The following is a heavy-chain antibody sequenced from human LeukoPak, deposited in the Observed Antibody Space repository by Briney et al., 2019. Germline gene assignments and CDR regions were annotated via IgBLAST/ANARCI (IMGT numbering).Heavy chain of an antibody. CDR3: ARDDPRYYYGSGSPPRY. J-gene: IGHJ4*02. Sequence: GSLRLSCAASGFTFSSYAMSWIRQPPGKGLEWIGYIYYSGSTNYNPPLKSRVTISVDTSKNQFSLKLSSVTAADTAVYYCARDDPRYYYGSGSPPRYWGQGTLVTVSS. CDR2: IYYSGST. CDR1: GFTFSSYA. D-gene: IGHD3-10*01. V-gene: IGHV4-59*01.